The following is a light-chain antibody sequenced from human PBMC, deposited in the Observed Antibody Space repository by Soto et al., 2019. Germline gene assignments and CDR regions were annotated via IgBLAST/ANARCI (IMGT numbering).Light chain of an antibody. Sequence: QSVPTQPPSASVTPWQRGTISRAASRSNVCGTTINWYQRLQDTAPELLIYTNDQRPTGDPARFSASKSGTSASLAISWLQSEDEADYYCVAWDDSLIGCVFGSGT. CDR1: RSNVCGTT. V-gene: IGLV1-44*01. J-gene: IGLJ1*01. CDR2: TND. CDR3: VAWDDSLIGCV.